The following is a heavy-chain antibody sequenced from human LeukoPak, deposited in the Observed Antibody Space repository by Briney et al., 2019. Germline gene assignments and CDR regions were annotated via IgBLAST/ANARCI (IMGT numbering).Heavy chain of an antibody. CDR2: ISGSGGST. V-gene: IGHV3-23*01. CDR1: RFIFSNYW. Sequence: GGSLRLSCAASRFIFSNYWMSWVRQAPGKGLEWVSAISGSGGSTYYADSVKGRFTISRDNSKNTLYLQMNSLRAEDTAVYYCAKIWGYSYGDYWGQGTLVTVSS. CDR3: AKIWGYSYGDY. J-gene: IGHJ4*02. D-gene: IGHD5-18*01.